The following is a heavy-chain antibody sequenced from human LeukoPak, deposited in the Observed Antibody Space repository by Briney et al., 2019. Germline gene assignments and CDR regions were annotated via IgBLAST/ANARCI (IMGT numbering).Heavy chain of an antibody. Sequence: SQTLSLTCAISGDSVSSNSVAWNWIRQSPSRGLEWLGRTYYRSKWYSDYAVSVKRRITINPDTSKNQFSLQLNSVTPEDTAVYYCARENYSSGWSHCYFDLWGRGTLVTVSS. D-gene: IGHD6-19*01. V-gene: IGHV6-1*01. CDR1: GDSVSSNSVA. CDR2: TYYRSKWYS. CDR3: ARENYSSGWSHCYFDL. J-gene: IGHJ2*01.